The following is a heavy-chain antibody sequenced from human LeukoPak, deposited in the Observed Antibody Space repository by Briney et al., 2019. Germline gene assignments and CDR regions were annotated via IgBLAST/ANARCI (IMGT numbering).Heavy chain of an antibody. D-gene: IGHD3-10*01. J-gene: IGHJ4*02. Sequence: ASVKVSCKASGYTFTGYDMHWVRQAPGQGLEWMGWINPNSGGTNYAQKFQGRVTMTRDTSISTAYMELSRLRSDDTAVYYCARDRWWLTYYYGSGSYYYYFDYWGQGTLVTVSS. CDR3: ARDRWWLTYYYGSGSYYYYFDY. CDR2: INPNSGGT. V-gene: IGHV1-2*02. CDR1: GYTFTGYD.